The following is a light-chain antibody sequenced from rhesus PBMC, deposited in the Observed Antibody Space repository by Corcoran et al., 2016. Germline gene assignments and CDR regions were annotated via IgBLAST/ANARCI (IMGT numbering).Light chain of an antibody. CDR3: HQYNNWYT. CDR2: DVF. Sequence: ETVVTQSPATLSLSPGERATLSCRASQSIGSNLAWYHQKPGQAPRLLIYDVFSRATGIPDRFSCSGSGTEFTLTISSLEPEDVGVYSCHQYNNWYTFGQGTKVEI. J-gene: IGKJ2*01. CDR1: QSIGSN. V-gene: IGKV3-24*04.